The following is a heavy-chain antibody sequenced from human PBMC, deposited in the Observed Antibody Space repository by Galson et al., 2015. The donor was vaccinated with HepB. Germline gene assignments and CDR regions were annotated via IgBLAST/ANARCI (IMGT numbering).Heavy chain of an antibody. J-gene: IGHJ4*02. V-gene: IGHV3-66*02. CDR1: GVTVSNNY. D-gene: IGHD3-3*01. CDR2: IYSDGSI. CDR3: ASGRGFWSGYSQDY. Sequence: SLRLSCAASGVTVSNNYMSWVRQAPGMGLEWVSVIYSDGSIYYIDSVKGRFTISRDNSKNTLYLQMNSLRAEDTAVCYCASGRGFWSGYSQDYWGQGTLVTVSS.